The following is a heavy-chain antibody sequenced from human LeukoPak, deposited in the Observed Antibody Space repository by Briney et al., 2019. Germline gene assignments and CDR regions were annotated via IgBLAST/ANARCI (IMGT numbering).Heavy chain of an antibody. CDR3: ARQGERYYYDSSGYYYYFDY. V-gene: IGHV4-39*01. Sequence: PSETLSLTCTVSGGSLSSSSYYWGWIRQPPGKGLEWIGSIYYSGSTYYNPSLKSRVTISVDTSKNQFSLKLSSVTAADTAVYYCARQGERYYYDSSGYYYYFDYWGQGTLVTVSS. D-gene: IGHD3-22*01. CDR1: GGSLSSSSYY. J-gene: IGHJ4*02. CDR2: IYYSGST.